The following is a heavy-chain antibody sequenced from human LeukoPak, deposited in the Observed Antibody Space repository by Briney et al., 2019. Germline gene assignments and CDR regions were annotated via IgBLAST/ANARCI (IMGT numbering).Heavy chain of an antibody. V-gene: IGHV3-74*01. CDR3: AKENYGSGDY. D-gene: IGHD3-10*01. CDR1: AITFSGHW. CDR2: ISNDGNFI. J-gene: IGHJ4*02. Sequence: GGSLRLSCAVSAITFSGHWMRWVRQAPGKGLVWVSRISNDGNFIDYADSVKGRFTISRDNAKNTLYLQMSSLRAEDTAMYYCAKENYGSGDYWGLGTLVTVSS.